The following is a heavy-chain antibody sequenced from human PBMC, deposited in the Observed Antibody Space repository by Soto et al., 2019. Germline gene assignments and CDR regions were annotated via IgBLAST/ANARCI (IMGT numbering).Heavy chain of an antibody. CDR1: GYSFTSYW. CDR3: ARQSYYGSGSYPVGGMDV. D-gene: IGHD3-10*01. V-gene: IGHV5-51*01. Sequence: EVQLVQSGAEVKKPGESLKISCKGSGYSFTSYWIGWVRQMPGKGLEWMGIIYPGDSDTRYSPSFQGQVTISADECISPAYLQWSSLKASDTAMYYCARQSYYGSGSYPVGGMDVSGQGTTVTVSS. CDR2: IYPGDSDT. J-gene: IGHJ6*02.